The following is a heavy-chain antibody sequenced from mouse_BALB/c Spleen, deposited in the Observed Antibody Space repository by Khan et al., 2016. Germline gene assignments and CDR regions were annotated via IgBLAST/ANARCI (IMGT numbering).Heavy chain of an antibody. J-gene: IGHJ2*01. CDR3: AIQNNYVDWAYYFDY. CDR2: INTYTGKP. Sequence: QIQLVHSGPELKKPGETVKISCKASGYTFTKYGMNWVKQAPGKDLKWMGWINTYTGKPTYADDFKGRFAFSLETSANTAYLQINNLKNEDTATYFCAIQNNYVDWAYYFDYWGQGTTLTVSS. V-gene: IGHV9-3-1*01. D-gene: IGHD2-13*01. CDR1: GYTFTKYG.